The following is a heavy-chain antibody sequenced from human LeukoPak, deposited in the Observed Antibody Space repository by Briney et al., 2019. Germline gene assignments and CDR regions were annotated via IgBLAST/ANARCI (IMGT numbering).Heavy chain of an antibody. J-gene: IGHJ4*02. D-gene: IGHD3-3*01. CDR1: GYTFTSYD. CDR2: MNPNSGNT. V-gene: IGHV1-8*03. CDR3: ARGTIFGVVPKDY. Sequence: ASVKVSCKASGYTFTSYDINWVRQATGQGLEWMGWMNPNSGNTGYAQKFQGRVTITRNTSISTAYMELSSLRSEDTAVHYCARGTIFGVVPKDYWGQGTLVTVSS.